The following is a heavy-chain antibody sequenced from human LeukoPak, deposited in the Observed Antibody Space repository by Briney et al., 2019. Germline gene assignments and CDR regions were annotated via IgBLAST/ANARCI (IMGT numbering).Heavy chain of an antibody. Sequence: SVKVSCKASGGTFSSYAISWVRQAPGQGLKWMGGIIPIFGTANYAQKFQGRVAITTDESTSTAYMELSSLRSEDTAVYYCARVKHTYYYDSSGYLDWGQGTLVTVSS. CDR2: IIPIFGTA. CDR1: GGTFSSYA. D-gene: IGHD3-22*01. V-gene: IGHV1-69*05. J-gene: IGHJ4*02. CDR3: ARVKHTYYYDSSGYLD.